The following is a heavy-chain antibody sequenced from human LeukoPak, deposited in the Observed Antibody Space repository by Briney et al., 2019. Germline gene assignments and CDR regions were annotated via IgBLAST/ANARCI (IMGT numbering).Heavy chain of an antibody. V-gene: IGHV3-7*05. CDR2: INRDRSER. D-gene: IGHD6-19*01. CDR1: GFTCSSYW. J-gene: IGHJ4*02. Sequence: GGSLRLSCAASGFTCSSYWMSWVRQAPGKGLEWVANINRDRSERNYVDSVKGRFTISRDNAKNSLYLQMNSLRAEDTAVYYCARDQDAYSSGWYGVFDYWGQGTLVTVSS. CDR3: ARDQDAYSSGWYGVFDY.